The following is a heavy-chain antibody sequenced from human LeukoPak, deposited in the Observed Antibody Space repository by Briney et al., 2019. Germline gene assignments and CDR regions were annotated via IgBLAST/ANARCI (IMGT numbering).Heavy chain of an antibody. CDR1: GFTFSSYS. CDR2: ISSSSSYI. CDR3: ARVRAGYCTSTSCYTGMDV. Sequence: GGSLRLSCAASGFTFSSYSMSWVRQAPGKGLEWVSSISSSSSYIYYADSVKGRFTISRDNAKNSLYLQMNSLRAEDTAVYYCARVRAGYCTSTSCYTGMDVWGQGTTVTVSS. D-gene: IGHD2-2*01. J-gene: IGHJ6*02. V-gene: IGHV3-21*01.